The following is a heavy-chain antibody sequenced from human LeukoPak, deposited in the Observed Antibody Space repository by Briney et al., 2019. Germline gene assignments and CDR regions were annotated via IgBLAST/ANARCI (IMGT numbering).Heavy chain of an antibody. J-gene: IGHJ4*02. V-gene: IGHV4-31*03. CDR1: GGSISSGGYY. Sequence: PSQTLSLTCTVSGGSISSGGYYWSWIRQHPGKGLEWIGYIYYSGSTYCNPSLKSRVTISVDTSKNQFSLKLSSVTAADTAVYYCARSKAAAGLRFALFDYWGQGTLVTVSS. CDR2: IYYSGST. D-gene: IGHD6-13*01. CDR3: ARSKAAAGLRFALFDY.